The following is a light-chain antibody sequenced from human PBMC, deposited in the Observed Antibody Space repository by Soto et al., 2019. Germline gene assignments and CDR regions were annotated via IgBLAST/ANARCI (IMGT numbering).Light chain of an antibody. CDR3: QQCAHSPRT. CDR2: DAS. CDR1: QNVTNNY. Sequence: EIVLTQSPGTLSLSPGERGILSCRASQNVTNNYLVWYQQRPGQAPRLLIYDASNGATGVPDRFSGSGSGTEFTLTISRLEPEDFAVYYCQQCAHSPRTFGQGTRLEIK. J-gene: IGKJ2*01. V-gene: IGKV3-20*01.